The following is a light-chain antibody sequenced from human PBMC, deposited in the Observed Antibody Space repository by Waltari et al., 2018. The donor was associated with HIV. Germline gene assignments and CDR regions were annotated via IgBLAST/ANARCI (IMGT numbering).Light chain of an antibody. CDR3: QQYNSYPFT. Sequence: DIQMTQSPSTLSASVGDRITITCRTSQSISSWLAWYQQKPGKAPKLLIYKASSLESGLPSRFSGSESATEFTLTVSSLQPDDFASYYCQQYNSYPFTFGPGTKVDIK. V-gene: IGKV1-5*03. CDR2: KAS. CDR1: QSISSW. J-gene: IGKJ3*01.